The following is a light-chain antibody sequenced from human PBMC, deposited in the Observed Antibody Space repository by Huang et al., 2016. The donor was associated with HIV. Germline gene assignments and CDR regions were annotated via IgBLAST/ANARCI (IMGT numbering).Light chain of an antibody. J-gene: IGKJ2*03. CDR3: QHRSSWPQYS. Sequence: EIVLTQSPVTLSLCPGQRATLSCRASQSVSNYLAWYQQKPGQAPRLLISDSSVRATGTPIRFNCCGSGTDFTLIISSLEPEDFAVYYCQHRSSWPQYSFGQGTKLEIK. CDR1: QSVSNY. V-gene: IGKV3-11*01. CDR2: DSS.